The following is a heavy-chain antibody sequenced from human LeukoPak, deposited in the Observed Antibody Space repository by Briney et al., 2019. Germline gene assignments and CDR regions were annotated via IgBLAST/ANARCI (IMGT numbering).Heavy chain of an antibody. D-gene: IGHD3-9*01. CDR3: ARVTSPTGTRDDWFDP. J-gene: IGHJ5*02. Sequence: GGSLRLSCAASGFSFSNYAMNWVRQAPGKGLEGVAIISYDGSHNYFADSVKGRFTVSRDNSNNTLYLQMNSLRSEDTAVYYCARVTSPTGTRDDWFDPWGQGTLVTVS. CDR2: ISYDGSHN. CDR1: GFSFSNYA. V-gene: IGHV3-30-3*01.